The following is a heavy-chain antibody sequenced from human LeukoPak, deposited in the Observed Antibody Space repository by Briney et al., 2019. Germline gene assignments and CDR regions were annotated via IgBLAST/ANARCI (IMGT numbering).Heavy chain of an antibody. V-gene: IGHV3-23*01. D-gene: IGHD5-18*01. CDR1: GFSFSNYG. J-gene: IGHJ4*02. Sequence: GGTQRLSCAASGFSFSNYGMNWVRQAPGKGLEWVSGIAGNGATTYYADSVKGRFTISRDNSRNTVYLQMNSLRAEDTAVYYCANDLGWIQLNLGRGQGTLVTVSS. CDR3: ANDLGWIQLNLG. CDR2: IAGNGATT.